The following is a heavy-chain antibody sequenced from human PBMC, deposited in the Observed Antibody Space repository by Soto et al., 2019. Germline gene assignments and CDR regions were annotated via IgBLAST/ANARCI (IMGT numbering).Heavy chain of an antibody. V-gene: IGHV1-18*01. CDR3: ARGSRAVAGTNFDY. J-gene: IGHJ4*02. CDR2: ISGNNGNT. D-gene: IGHD6-19*01. Sequence: ASVKVSCKASGYTFTNYGITWVRQAPGQGLEWMGWISGNNGNTNYAQKVQGRVTMTTDTSTSTAYMELRSLRSDDTAVYYCARGSRAVAGTNFDYWGQGTLVTVSS. CDR1: GYTFTNYG.